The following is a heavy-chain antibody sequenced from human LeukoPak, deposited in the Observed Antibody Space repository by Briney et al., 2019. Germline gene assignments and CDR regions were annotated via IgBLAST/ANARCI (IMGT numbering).Heavy chain of an antibody. V-gene: IGHV1-18*01. D-gene: IGHD1-26*01. Sequence: ASVKVSCTASGYTFTRYGISWVRQAPGQGLEWIGWISAYNGNTNYAQKLQGRVTMTTDTSTSTAYMELRSLRSDDTAVYYCARVRYGGSYWVYYFDYWGQGTLVTVSS. J-gene: IGHJ4*02. CDR3: ARVRYGGSYWVYYFDY. CDR2: ISAYNGNT. CDR1: GYTFTRYG.